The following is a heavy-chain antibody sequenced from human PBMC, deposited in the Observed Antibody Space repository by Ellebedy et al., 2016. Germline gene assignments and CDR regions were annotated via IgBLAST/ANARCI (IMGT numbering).Heavy chain of an antibody. V-gene: IGHV3-64*01. Sequence: GGSLRLXCAASGFTFSSYAMHWVRQAPGKGLEYVSYINSNGGITYYANFVKDRFTISRDNSRNTLFLEMRSLRAEDTAVYYCARVGIVVPPTPMNGFDVWGQGTMVTVSS. CDR2: INSNGGIT. CDR1: GFTFSSYA. CDR3: ARVGIVVPPTPMNGFDV. J-gene: IGHJ3*01. D-gene: IGHD2-15*01.